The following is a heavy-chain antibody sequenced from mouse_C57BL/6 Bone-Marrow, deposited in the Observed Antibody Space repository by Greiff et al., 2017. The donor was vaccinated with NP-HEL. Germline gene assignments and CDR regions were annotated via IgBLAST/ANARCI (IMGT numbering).Heavy chain of an antibody. V-gene: IGHV1-82*01. CDR1: GYAFSSSW. CDR2: IYPGDGDT. Sequence: QVQLQQSGPELVKPGASVKISCKASGYAFSSSWMNWVKQRPGKGLEWIGRIYPGDGDTNYNGKFKGTATLTADKSSSTAYMQLSSLTSEDSAVYFCAKFITTKGDWYFDVWGTGTTVTVSS. J-gene: IGHJ1*03. D-gene: IGHD1-1*01. CDR3: AKFITTKGDWYFDV.